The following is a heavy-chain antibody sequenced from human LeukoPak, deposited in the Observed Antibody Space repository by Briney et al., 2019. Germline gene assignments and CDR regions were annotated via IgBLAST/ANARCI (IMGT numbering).Heavy chain of an antibody. CDR3: ARHRGYSSSWYEVY. Sequence: SETLSLTCTVSGGSISSGGYYWSWIRQPPGKGLEWIGYIYHSGSTYYNPSLKSRVTISVDRSKNQFSLKLSSVTAADTAVYYCARHRGYSSSWYEVYWGQGTLVTVSS. V-gene: IGHV4-30-2*01. D-gene: IGHD6-13*01. J-gene: IGHJ4*02. CDR2: IYHSGST. CDR1: GGSISSGGYY.